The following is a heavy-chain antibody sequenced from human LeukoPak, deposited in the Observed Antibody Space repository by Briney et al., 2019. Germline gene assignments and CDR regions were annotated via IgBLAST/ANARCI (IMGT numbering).Heavy chain of an antibody. CDR3: AGEAREGLWFGELSTLTRWYYYGMDV. CDR1: GYTFTSYY. D-gene: IGHD3-10*01. V-gene: IGHV1-46*01. CDR2: INPSGGST. Sequence: ASVKVSCKASGYTFTSYYMHWVRQAPGQGLEWMGIINPSGGSTSYAQKFQGRVTMTRDTSTSTVYMELSSLRSEDTAVYYCAGEAREGLWFGELSTLTRWYYYGMDVRGQGTTVTVSS. J-gene: IGHJ6*02.